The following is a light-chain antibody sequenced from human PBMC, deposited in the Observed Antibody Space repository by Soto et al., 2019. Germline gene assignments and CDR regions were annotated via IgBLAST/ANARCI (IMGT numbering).Light chain of an antibody. CDR1: SSNIGAYNF. Sequence: QSALTQPASVSGSPGQSITIPCTGTSSNIGAYNFVSWYQQHPGKALKLMLYDVNIRPSGVSNRFSGSKSGNTASLTISGLQAEDEADYYCTSWTTSTTMIFGGGTKLTVL. CDR3: TSWTTSTTMI. CDR2: DVN. V-gene: IGLV2-14*03. J-gene: IGLJ2*01.